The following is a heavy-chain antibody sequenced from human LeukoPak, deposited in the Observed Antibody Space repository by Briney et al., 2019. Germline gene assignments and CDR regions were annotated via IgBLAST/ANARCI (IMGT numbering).Heavy chain of an antibody. J-gene: IGHJ4*02. CDR3: AILPRYSRDDY. V-gene: IGHV4-61*02. CDR2: IYTSGST. CDR1: GGSISSGSYY. D-gene: IGHD6-13*01. Sequence: SETLSLTCTVSGGSISSGSYYWSWIRQPAGKGLEWIGRIYTSGSTNYNPSLKSRVTISVDKSKNQFSLKLSSVTAADTAVYYCAILPRYSRDDYWGQGTLVTVSS.